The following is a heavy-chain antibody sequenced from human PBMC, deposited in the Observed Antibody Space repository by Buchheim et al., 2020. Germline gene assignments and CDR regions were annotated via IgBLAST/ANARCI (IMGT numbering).Heavy chain of an antibody. CDR2: IYYSGNT. CDR3: ARGRTPIDY. D-gene: IGHD1-14*01. J-gene: IGHJ4*02. Sequence: QVQLQESGPGQVKPSQTLSLTCAVSGGSISSGGYSWSWIRQPPGKGLEWIGYIYYSGNTYSSPSLQSRVTMSVNTSKNQFFLKLTSVTAADTAVYYCARGRTPIDYWGQGTL. V-gene: IGHV4-30-4*07. CDR1: GGSISSGGYS.